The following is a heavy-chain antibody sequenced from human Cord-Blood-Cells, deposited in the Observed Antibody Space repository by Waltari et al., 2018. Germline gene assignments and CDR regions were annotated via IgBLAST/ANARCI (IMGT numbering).Heavy chain of an antibody. CDR1: YA. Sequence: YAISWVRQAPGQGLEWMGGIIPIFGTANYAQKFQGRVTITADESTSTAYMELSSLRSEDTAVYYCARFSDRTAALYYGMDVWGQGTTVTVSS. CDR2: IIPIFGTA. D-gene: IGHD6-13*01. CDR3: ARFSDRTAALYYGMDV. J-gene: IGHJ6*02. V-gene: IGHV1-69*01.